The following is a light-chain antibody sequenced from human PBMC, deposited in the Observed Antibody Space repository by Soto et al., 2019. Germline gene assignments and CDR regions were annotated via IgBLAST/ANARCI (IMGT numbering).Light chain of an antibody. CDR2: GAS. V-gene: IGKV3-20*01. CDR1: QSVSSSY. Sequence: EIVLTQSPGTLSLSPGERATLSCRASQSVSSSYLAWYQQKPGQAPRLLIYGASSRATGIPDRFSGSGSGTDFTLTISRLEPEDFAVYYWQQYGPSPTYTFGQGTNLEIK. CDR3: QQYGPSPTYT. J-gene: IGKJ2*01.